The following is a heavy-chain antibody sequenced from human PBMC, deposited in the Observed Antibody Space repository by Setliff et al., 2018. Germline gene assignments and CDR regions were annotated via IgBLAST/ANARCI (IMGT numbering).Heavy chain of an antibody. J-gene: IGHJ3*02. CDR1: GGSISSHY. CDR3: ARDPGRTYYYDSSGYENAFDI. D-gene: IGHD3-22*01. CDR2: IYYSGST. Sequence: LSLTCTVSGGSISSHYWSWIRQPPGKGLEWIGSIYYSGSTNYNPSLKSRVTISVDTSKNQFSLKLSSVTAADTAVYYCARDPGRTYYYDSSGYENAFDIWGQGTMVTVSS. V-gene: IGHV4-59*11.